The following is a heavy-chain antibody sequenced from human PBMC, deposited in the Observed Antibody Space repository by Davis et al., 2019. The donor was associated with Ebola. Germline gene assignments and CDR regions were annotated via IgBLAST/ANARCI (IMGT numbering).Heavy chain of an antibody. V-gene: IGHV5-51*01. Sequence: GESLKISCKGSGYSFTTYWIVWVRQMPGRGLQWMGIIYPDDSYTTYTTSFQGQITISADRSISTAYLQWSSLKASDTAIYYCALLPYRSSWNDGFDFWGQGTMVTVSS. CDR1: GYSFTTYW. CDR2: IYPDDSYT. J-gene: IGHJ3*01. CDR3: ALLPYRSSWNDGFDF. D-gene: IGHD6-19*01.